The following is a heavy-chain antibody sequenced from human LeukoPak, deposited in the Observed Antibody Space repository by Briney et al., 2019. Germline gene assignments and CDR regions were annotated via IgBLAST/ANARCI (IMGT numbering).Heavy chain of an antibody. J-gene: IGHJ4*02. V-gene: IGHV3-21*04. CDR3: ARGPIY. CDR1: GFTFNSYS. D-gene: IGHD3-3*01. CDR2: ITSSSKSV. Sequence: GGSLRLSCAASGFTFNSYSMHWVRQAPGKGLEWVSSITSSSKSVYYAGSVRGRFTISRDNAKNSLYLQMNSLRAEDTAVYYCARGPIYWGQGTLVTVSS.